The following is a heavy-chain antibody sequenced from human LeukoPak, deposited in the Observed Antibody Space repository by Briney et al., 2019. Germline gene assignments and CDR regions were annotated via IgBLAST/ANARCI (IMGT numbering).Heavy chain of an antibody. Sequence: SETLSLTCAVYGGSFSGYYWSWIRQPPGKGLEWVGEINQSGSTNYNPSLKSRVTISVDTSKNQFSLKLSFVTAPDTAVYYWARGSLPPPRGLWFVELSPTYYFDYWGQGTLVTVSS. D-gene: IGHD3-10*01. CDR3: ARGSLPPPRGLWFVELSPTYYFDY. J-gene: IGHJ4*02. CDR1: GGSFSGYY. CDR2: INQSGST. V-gene: IGHV4-34*01.